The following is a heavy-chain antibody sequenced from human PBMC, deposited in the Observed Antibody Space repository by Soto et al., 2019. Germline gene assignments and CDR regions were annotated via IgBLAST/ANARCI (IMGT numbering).Heavy chain of an antibody. CDR3: ARLIGNSWLDS. J-gene: IGHJ5*01. CDR1: GDSVSTNSAT. Sequence: QVQLQQSGPGLVKPSQTLSLTCAISGDSVSTNSATWDWIRQSPSRGLEWLGRTYSRSKWYNDYPVSVKGPITLTPDTPNPHLSLQLNSVTPDDTAVYYCARLIGNSWLDSWGQGTLVTVSS. D-gene: IGHD2-8*01. V-gene: IGHV6-1*01. CDR2: TYSRSKWYN.